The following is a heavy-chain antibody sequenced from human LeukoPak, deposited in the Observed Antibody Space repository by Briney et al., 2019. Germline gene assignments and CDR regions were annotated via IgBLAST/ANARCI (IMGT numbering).Heavy chain of an antibody. Sequence: ASVKVSCKASGGTFSSYAISWVRQAPGQGLEWMGGIIPIFGTANYAQKFQGRVTITADGSTSTAYMELSSLRSEDTAVYYCARSPTIDYYYGMDVWGQGTTVTVSS. CDR2: IIPIFGTA. J-gene: IGHJ6*02. V-gene: IGHV1-69*13. D-gene: IGHD1-14*01. CDR3: ARSPTIDYYYGMDV. CDR1: GGTFSSYA.